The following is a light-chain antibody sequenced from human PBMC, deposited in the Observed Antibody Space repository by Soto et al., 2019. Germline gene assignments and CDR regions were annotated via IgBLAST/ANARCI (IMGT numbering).Light chain of an antibody. CDR1: QSISGL. CDR3: QQYNTFWT. CDR2: KAS. V-gene: IGKV1-5*03. Sequence: DIQMTQPPSTLSASVGDRVTITSRASQSISGLLAWYQQKPGKAPKLLIYKASGLESGVPSRFSGSGSGTEFTLTINGLQPDDFATYYCQQYNTFWTFGQGTKVEVK. J-gene: IGKJ1*01.